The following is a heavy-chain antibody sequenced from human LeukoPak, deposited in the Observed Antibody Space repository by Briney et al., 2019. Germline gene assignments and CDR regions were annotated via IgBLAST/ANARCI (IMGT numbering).Heavy chain of an antibody. CDR1: GGSISSSRYY. J-gene: IGHJ4*02. CDR3: ARGDDFWSGYPDPFDY. V-gene: IGHV4-39*01. Sequence: SETLSLTCTVSGGSISSSRYYWGWIRQPPGKGLEWIGSIYYSGSTYYNPSLKSRVTISVDTSKNQFSLKLSSVTAADTAVYYCARGDDFWSGYPDPFDYWGQGTLVTISS. D-gene: IGHD3-3*01. CDR2: IYYSGST.